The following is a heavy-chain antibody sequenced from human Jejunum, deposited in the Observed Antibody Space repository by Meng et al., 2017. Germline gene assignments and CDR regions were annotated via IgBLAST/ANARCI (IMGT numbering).Heavy chain of an antibody. Sequence: HVQLGQSGAEVKRPGASVKVSCKASGYPFTTNGITWVRQAPGQGLEWMGWISAYSGNTNYAQKVQGRVTLTTDTSTTTAYMELRSLRSDDTAVYYCTRGRISSNWDTFGYWGQGTLVTVSS. V-gene: IGHV1-18*01. CDR3: TRGRISSNWDTFGY. J-gene: IGHJ4*02. D-gene: IGHD6-13*01. CDR2: ISAYSGNT. CDR1: GYPFTTNG.